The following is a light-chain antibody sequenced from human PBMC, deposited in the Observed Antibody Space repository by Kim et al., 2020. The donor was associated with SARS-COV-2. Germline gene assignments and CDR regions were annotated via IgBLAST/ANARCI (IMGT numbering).Light chain of an antibody. CDR1: QGIGDY. V-gene: IGKV1-9*01. CDR2: AAS. J-gene: IGKJ1*01. Sequence: ASVGDRVTITCRASQGIGDYLAWYQQNPGKAPRLLIYAASTLQSGVPSRFSGSGSGTEFTLTITSLQPEDFATYFCQRYSFYPRTFGQGTKVDI. CDR3: QRYSFYPRT.